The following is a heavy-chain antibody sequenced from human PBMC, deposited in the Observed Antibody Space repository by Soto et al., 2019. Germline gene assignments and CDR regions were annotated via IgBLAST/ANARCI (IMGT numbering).Heavy chain of an antibody. CDR3: ARDYSRRGYYYYYGMDV. Sequence: ASVKVSCKASGYTFTSYGISWVRQAPGQGLEWMGWISAYNGNTNYAQKLQGRVTMTTGTSTSTAYMELRSLRSDDTAVYYCARDYSRRGYYYYYGMDVWGQGTTVTVSS. J-gene: IGHJ6*02. V-gene: IGHV1-18*04. CDR2: ISAYNGNT. D-gene: IGHD4-4*01. CDR1: GYTFTSYG.